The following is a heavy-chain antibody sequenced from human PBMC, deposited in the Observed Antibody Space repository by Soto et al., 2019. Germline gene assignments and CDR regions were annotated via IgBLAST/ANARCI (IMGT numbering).Heavy chain of an antibody. CDR2: IYYSGST. Sequence: PSETLSLTCTVSGGSISSSSYYWGWIRQPPGKGLEWIGSIYYSGSTYYNPSLKSRVTISVDTSKNQFSLKLSSVTAADTAVYYCARLRAVATRMRPYYFDYWGQGTLVTVSS. D-gene: IGHD6-19*01. CDR3: ARLRAVATRMRPYYFDY. J-gene: IGHJ4*02. CDR1: GGSISSSSYY. V-gene: IGHV4-39*01.